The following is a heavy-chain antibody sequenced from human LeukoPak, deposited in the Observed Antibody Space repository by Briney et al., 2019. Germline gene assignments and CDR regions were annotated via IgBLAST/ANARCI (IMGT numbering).Heavy chain of an antibody. V-gene: IGHV1-8*01. CDR1: GYTFTSYD. CDR3: ARASSSWYPYYFDY. J-gene: IGHJ4*02. CDR2: MNPNSGNT. Sequence: ASVKDSCKASGYTFTSYDINWVRQATGQRLEWMGWMNPNSGNTGFAQKFQGRVTVTRNTSISTAYMELSSLRSEDTAVYYCARASSSWYPYYFDYWGQGTLVTVSS. D-gene: IGHD6-13*01.